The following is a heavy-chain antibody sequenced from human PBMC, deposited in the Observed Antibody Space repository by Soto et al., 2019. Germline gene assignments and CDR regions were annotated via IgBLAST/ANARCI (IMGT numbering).Heavy chain of an antibody. D-gene: IGHD3-10*01. CDR2: ISGSGGST. V-gene: IGHV3-23*01. J-gene: IGHJ6*02. Sequence: GGSLRLSCAASGFTFSSYAMSWVRQAPGKGLEWVSAISGSGGSTYYADSVKGRFTISRDNSKNTLYLQMNSLRAEDTAVYYCAKREYGSGSYPNPDSTYYYYYYGMDVWGQGTTVTVSS. CDR3: AKREYGSGSYPNPDSTYYYYYYGMDV. CDR1: GFTFSSYA.